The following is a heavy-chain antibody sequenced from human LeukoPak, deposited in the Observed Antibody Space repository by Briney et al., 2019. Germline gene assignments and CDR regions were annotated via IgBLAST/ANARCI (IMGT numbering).Heavy chain of an antibody. V-gene: IGHV3-33*01. CDR3: ARDLSLLYYFDY. CDR2: IWNDGSNK. Sequence: GGSLRLSCAASGFTFTNYGMHWVRQAPGKGLEWVAVIWNDGSNKYYADSVKGRFTISRGNSKNTLYLQMNSLRVEDTAVYYCARDLSLLYYFDYWGQGALVTVSS. J-gene: IGHJ4*02. CDR1: GFTFTNYG.